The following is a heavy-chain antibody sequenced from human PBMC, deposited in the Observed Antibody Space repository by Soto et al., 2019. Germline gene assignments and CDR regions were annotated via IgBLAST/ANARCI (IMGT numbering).Heavy chain of an antibody. CDR3: ARLLWSHANWSVS. CDR2: MYNTGRT. V-gene: IGHV4-59*08. Sequence: SQTLSLTCTVSGGSLSGYYRSWIRQPPGKGLEWIGYMYNTGRTVYNPSFKSRVTIPVDTSKNQFSLKLSSVTAADTAVYYCARLLWSHANWSVSWGQGTLVT. J-gene: IGHJ5*02. CDR1: GGSLSGYY. D-gene: IGHD3-10*01.